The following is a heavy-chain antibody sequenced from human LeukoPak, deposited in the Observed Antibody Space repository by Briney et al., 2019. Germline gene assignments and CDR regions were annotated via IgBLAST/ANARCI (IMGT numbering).Heavy chain of an antibody. CDR3: ACRDGTE. J-gene: IGHJ4*02. CDR1: GASISSHY. V-gene: IGHV4-59*08. Sequence: SETLSLTCTVSGASISSHYWTWIRQPPGKGLQWIGHIYYSGSTNYNPSLKSRVTISVDMSKNQFSLKLSSVTAAGTAVYYCACRDGTEWGQGTLVTVSS. CDR2: IYYSGST. D-gene: IGHD5-24*01.